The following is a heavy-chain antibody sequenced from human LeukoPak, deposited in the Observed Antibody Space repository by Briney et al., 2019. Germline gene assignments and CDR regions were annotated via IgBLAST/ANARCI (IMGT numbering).Heavy chain of an antibody. D-gene: IGHD3-10*01. CDR1: GGSISSYY. V-gene: IGHV4-4*07. J-gene: IGHJ6*04. Sequence: SETLSLTCTVSGGSISSYYWSWIRQPAGKGLEWIGRIYTSGSTNYNPSLKSRVTISVDTSKSQFSLKLSSVTAADTAVYYCARDSMVRGVRYGMDVWGKGTTVTVSS. CDR2: IYTSGST. CDR3: ARDSMVRGVRYGMDV.